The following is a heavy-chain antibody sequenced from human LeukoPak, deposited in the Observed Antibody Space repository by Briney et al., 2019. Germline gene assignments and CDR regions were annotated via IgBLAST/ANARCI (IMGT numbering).Heavy chain of an antibody. D-gene: IGHD1-26*01. V-gene: IGHV3-9*01. CDR1: GFTFDDYA. J-gene: IGHJ4*02. CDR2: ISWNSGSI. CDR3: AKGIRGGSYSWRPYYFDY. Sequence: LPGGSLRLSCAASGFTFDDYAMHWVRQAPGKGLEWVSGISWNSGSIGYADSVKGRFTISRDNAKNSLYLQMNSLRAEDTALYYCAKGIRGGSYSWRPYYFDYWGQGTLVTVSS.